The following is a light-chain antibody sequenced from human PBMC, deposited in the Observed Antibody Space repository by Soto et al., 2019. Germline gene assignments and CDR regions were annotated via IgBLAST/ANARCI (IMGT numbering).Light chain of an antibody. Sequence: DNPLTQCHSSLSASVGARVTITCMPRHSINDWLAWYHQKTGKAPKLLSNEASSLKSGVPSRLSGGGSETEFSYIINGLQSEDFATYYCQHYPGFWFGQGTKVDIK. CDR3: QHYPGFW. CDR1: HSINDW. J-gene: IGKJ1*01. V-gene: IGKV1-5*01. CDR2: EAS.